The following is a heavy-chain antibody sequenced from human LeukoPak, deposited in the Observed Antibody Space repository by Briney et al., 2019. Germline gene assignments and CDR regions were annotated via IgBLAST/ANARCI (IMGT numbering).Heavy chain of an antibody. D-gene: IGHD6-25*01. Sequence: GGSLRLSCVASGFIFSGKWLHWVRQAPGKGLVWVSNIDVDGTTANYVDSVKGRFTIARDNAKNTLYLQMNSLRVEDTALYYCGSPYSGSRHTVDYWGQGTLVTVSS. CDR1: GFIFSGKW. J-gene: IGHJ4*02. CDR2: IDVDGTTA. V-gene: IGHV3-74*01. CDR3: GSPYSGSRHTVDY.